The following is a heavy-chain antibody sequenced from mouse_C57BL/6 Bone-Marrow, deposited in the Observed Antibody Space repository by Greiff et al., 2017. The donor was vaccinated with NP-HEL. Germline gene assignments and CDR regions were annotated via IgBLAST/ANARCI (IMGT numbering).Heavy chain of an antibody. CDR2: IYPSSGNI. D-gene: IGHD1-1*01. V-gene: IGHV1-81*01. CDR1: GYTFTSYG. J-gene: IGHJ3*01. Sequence: QVQLQQSGAELARPGASVKLSCKASGYTFTSYGIRWVNQRTGKGLEWIGEIYPSSGNIYYNDTFKGKATLTADKAYSTVYMELRSLTSEDSAVYFCARGGVLRSRFAYWGRGTVVTVSA. CDR3: ARGGVLRSRFAY.